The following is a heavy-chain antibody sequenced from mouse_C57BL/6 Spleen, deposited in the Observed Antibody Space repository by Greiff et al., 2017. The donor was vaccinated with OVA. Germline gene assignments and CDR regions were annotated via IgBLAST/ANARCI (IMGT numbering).Heavy chain of an antibody. CDR1: GFTFSDYG. CDR2: ISSGSSTI. Sequence: DVHLVESGGGLVKPGGSLKLSCAASGFTFSDYGMHWVRQAPEKGLEWVAYISSGSSTIYYADTVKGRFTISRDNAKNTLFLQMTSLRSEDTAMYYCARLYGSSRYWYFDVWGTGTTVTVSS. J-gene: IGHJ1*03. D-gene: IGHD1-1*01. CDR3: ARLYGSSRYWYFDV. V-gene: IGHV5-17*01.